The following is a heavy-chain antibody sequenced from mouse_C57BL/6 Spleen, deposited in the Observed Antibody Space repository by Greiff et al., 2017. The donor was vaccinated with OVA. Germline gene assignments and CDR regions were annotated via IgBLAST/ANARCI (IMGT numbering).Heavy chain of an antibody. CDR1: GYAFSSYW. CDR3: ARNDGYSYYFDY. D-gene: IGHD2-3*01. J-gene: IGHJ2*01. CDR2: IYPGDGDP. Sequence: QVQLQQSGAELVKPGASVKISCKASGYAFSSYWMNWVKQRPGKGLEWIGQIYPGDGDPNYNGKFKGKATLTADKSSSTAYMQLSSLTSEDSAVYFCARNDGYSYYFDYWGQGTTLTVSS. V-gene: IGHV1-80*01.